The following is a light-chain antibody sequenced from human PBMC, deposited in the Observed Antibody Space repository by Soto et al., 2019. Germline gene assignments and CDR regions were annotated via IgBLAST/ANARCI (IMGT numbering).Light chain of an antibody. V-gene: IGKV3-20*01. J-gene: IGKJ1*01. CDR3: QQYGGSPQT. CDR2: GAS. CDR1: QTLGSMY. Sequence: VLTQSPGALSLSPGERVTLSCRASQTLGSMYLAWFQQKPGQAPRLLIYGASSRAIGIPDRFSGSGSGTDFTLTISRVEPEDFAVYYCQQYGGSPQTFGQGTKVDIK.